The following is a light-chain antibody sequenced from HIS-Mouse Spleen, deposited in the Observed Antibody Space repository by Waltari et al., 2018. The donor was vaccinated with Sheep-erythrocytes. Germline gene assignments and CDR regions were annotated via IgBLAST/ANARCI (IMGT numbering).Light chain of an antibody. CDR2: DVS. V-gene: IGLV2-11*01. CDR3: CSYAGSYNHV. CDR1: SSNIGSNT. Sequence: QSVLTQPPSASGTPGQRVTISCSGSSSNIGSNTVNGYQQHPGKAPKLMIYDVSKRPSGVPDRFSGSKSGNTASLTISGLQAEDEADYYCCSYAGSYNHVFATGTKVTVL. J-gene: IGLJ1*01.